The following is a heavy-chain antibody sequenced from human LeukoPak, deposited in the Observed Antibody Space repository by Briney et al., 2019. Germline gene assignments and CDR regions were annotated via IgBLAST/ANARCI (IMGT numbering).Heavy chain of an antibody. CDR1: GGSINY. D-gene: IGHD2-2*02. CDR3: ASPHNCSSTSCYRGANY. Sequence: SETLSLTCTVSGGSINYGGWIRQPPGKGLEWIGSLYYSGTTHYNPSLKSRVTISVDTSKNQFSLKLSSVTAADTAVYYCASPHNCSSTSCYRGANYWGQGTLVTVSS. V-gene: IGHV4-39*07. J-gene: IGHJ4*02. CDR2: LYYSGTT.